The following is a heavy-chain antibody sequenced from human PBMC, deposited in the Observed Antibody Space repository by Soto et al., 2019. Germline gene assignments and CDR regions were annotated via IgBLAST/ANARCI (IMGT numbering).Heavy chain of an antibody. CDR3: ARDPGPFRGRGVKGFDY. CDR2: INTGNGNT. D-gene: IGHD3-10*01. V-gene: IGHV1-3*04. J-gene: IGHJ4*02. CDR1: GYTFISHA. Sequence: QVQLVQSGAEVKKPGASVKVSCKASGYTFISHAMHWVRQAPGQRLEWMGWINTGNGNTKYSEKFQGRVTITRDTSASTAYMDLSSLRSEDTAVYYCARDPGPFRGRGVKGFDYWGQGTLVTVSS.